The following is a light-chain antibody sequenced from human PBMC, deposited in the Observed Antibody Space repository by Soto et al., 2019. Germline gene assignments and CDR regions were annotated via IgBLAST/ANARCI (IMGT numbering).Light chain of an antibody. CDR1: QNVSRTY. CDR2: GAS. V-gene: IGKV3-20*01. J-gene: IGKJ2*01. Sequence: EIVLTQSPGTLSLSPGERATLSCRASQNVSRTYLAWFQQKPDQAPRLLIYGASNRATGIPDRFSGSGSGTDFTLTINKLEPGDFAVYFCQQYGSSPYTFGQGTKLEIK. CDR3: QQYGSSPYT.